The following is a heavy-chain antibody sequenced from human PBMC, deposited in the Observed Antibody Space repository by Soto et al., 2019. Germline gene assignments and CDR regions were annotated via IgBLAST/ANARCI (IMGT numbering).Heavy chain of an antibody. CDR3: AKEPRVTIFGVVHGMDV. V-gene: IGHV3-30*18. CDR1: GFTFSSYG. J-gene: IGHJ6*02. D-gene: IGHD3-3*01. Sequence: QVQLVESGGGVVQPGRSLRLSCAASGFTFSSYGMHWVRQAPGKGLEWVAVISYDGSNKYYADSVKGRFTISRDNSKNTLSLQMNSLRAEDTAVYYCAKEPRVTIFGVVHGMDVWGQGTTVTVSS. CDR2: ISYDGSNK.